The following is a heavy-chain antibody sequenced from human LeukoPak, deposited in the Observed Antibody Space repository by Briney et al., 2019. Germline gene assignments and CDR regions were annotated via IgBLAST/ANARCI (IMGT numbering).Heavy chain of an antibody. CDR1: GYAFSGYT. D-gene: IGHD2-2*01. CDR3: VRGDNRDQ. V-gene: IGHV3-21*01. J-gene: IGHJ4*02. CDR2: ISKSSALK. Sequence: GGSLRLSCVASGYAFSGYTFIWVRQAPGKGLEYVSSISKSSALKYYAESVRGRFTISRDNAENSLYLDMNNLGAEDTAVYFCVRGDNRDQWGQGTLVTVSS.